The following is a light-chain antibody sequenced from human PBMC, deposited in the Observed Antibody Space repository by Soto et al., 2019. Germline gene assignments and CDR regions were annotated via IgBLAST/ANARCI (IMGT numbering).Light chain of an antibody. CDR3: CSYAGSYTLV. Sequence: QSALTQPRSVSRSPGQSVTISCTGTSSDVGAYNYVSWYQQHPGKAPKVMIYDVNKRPSGVPDRFSGSKSDNTASLTISGLQAEDEADYYCCSYAGSYTLVFGGGTKLTVL. CDR1: SSDVGAYNY. CDR2: DVN. J-gene: IGLJ2*01. V-gene: IGLV2-11*01.